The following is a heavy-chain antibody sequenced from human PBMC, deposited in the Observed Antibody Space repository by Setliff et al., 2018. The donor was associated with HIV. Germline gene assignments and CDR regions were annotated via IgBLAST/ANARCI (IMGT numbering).Heavy chain of an antibody. J-gene: IGHJ5*02. V-gene: IGHV4-34*01. CDR1: GGSFSGYY. CDR3: ATYADRESNRFDP. Sequence: LSLTCAVYGGSFSGYYWSWIRQPPGKGLEWIGEINHSGSTNYNPSLKSRVTISVDTSKNQVSLRLSPVTAADTAVYYCATYADRESNRFDPWGQGILVTVSS. D-gene: IGHD3-10*01. CDR2: INHSGST.